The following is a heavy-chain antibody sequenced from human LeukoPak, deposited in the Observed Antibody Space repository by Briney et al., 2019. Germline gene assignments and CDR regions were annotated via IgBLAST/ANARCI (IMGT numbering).Heavy chain of an antibody. CDR3: AREGQVEGGATLYWYYGMDV. D-gene: IGHD1-26*01. CDR1: GYTFTSYY. CDR2: INPSGGST. Sequence: ASVKVSCKASGYTFTSYYMLWVRQAPGQGLEWMGIINPSGGSTSYAQKFQGRVTMTRDTSTSTVYMELSSLRSEDTAVYYCAREGQVEGGATLYWYYGMDVWGQGTTVTVSS. V-gene: IGHV1-46*01. J-gene: IGHJ6*02.